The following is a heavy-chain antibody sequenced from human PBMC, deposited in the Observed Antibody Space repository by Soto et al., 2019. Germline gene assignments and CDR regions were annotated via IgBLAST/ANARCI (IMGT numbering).Heavy chain of an antibody. CDR1: GFTFSTYD. CDR2: ISGRGTGT. Sequence: PGGSLRLSCAASGFTFSTYDMDWVRQAPGKGLEWVSMISGRGTGTNYADFVKGRFTIFRDNSRNTLYLQMDSLRVEDTAVYYCVKEGYEGHDWCQGTQVTVSS. V-gene: IGHV3-23*01. J-gene: IGHJ4*02. D-gene: IGHD2-2*01. CDR3: VKEGYEGHD.